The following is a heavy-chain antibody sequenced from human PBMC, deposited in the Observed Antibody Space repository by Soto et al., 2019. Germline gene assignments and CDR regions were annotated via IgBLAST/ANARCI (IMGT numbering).Heavy chain of an antibody. CDR3: ARNSGWYGVIYYYGMDV. CDR2: IDPSDSYT. J-gene: IGHJ6*02. Sequence: PGESLKISCKGSGYSFTSYWISWVRQMPGKGLEWMGRIDPSDSYTNHSPSFQGHVTISADKSISTAYLQWSSLKASDTAMYYCARNSGWYGVIYYYGMDVWGQGTTVTVSS. D-gene: IGHD6-19*01. V-gene: IGHV5-10-1*01. CDR1: GYSFTSYW.